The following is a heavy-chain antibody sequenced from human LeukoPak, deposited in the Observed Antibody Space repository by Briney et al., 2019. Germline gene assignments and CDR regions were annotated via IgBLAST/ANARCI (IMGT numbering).Heavy chain of an antibody. Sequence: GASVKVSCKASGYTFTGYYMHWVRQAPGQGLEWMGWINPNSGGTNYAQKFQGWVTMTRDTSISTAYMELSRLRSDDTAVYYCARDPHPGLTPFDYWGQGTLVTVSS. V-gene: IGHV1-2*04. D-gene: IGHD3-10*01. CDR1: GYTFTGYY. J-gene: IGHJ4*02. CDR3: ARDPHPGLTPFDY. CDR2: INPNSGGT.